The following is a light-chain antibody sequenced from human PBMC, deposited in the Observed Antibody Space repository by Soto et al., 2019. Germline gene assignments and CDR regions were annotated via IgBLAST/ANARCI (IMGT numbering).Light chain of an antibody. Sequence: EIVLTQSPGTLSLSPGERATLSCRASQSVSSSYLAWYQQKPGQAPRLLIYGASSRATGIPDRFSGSGSVTDFTLTISRLEPEDFAVYYCQQYGSSPTTFGQGTRLEIK. CDR1: QSVSSSY. CDR2: GAS. J-gene: IGKJ5*01. V-gene: IGKV3-20*01. CDR3: QQYGSSPTT.